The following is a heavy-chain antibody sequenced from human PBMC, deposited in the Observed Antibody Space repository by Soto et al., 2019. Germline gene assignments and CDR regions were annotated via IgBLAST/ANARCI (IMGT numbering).Heavy chain of an antibody. CDR3: ARGYDFWSGEDYYYGMDV. CDR2: IYTSGST. CDR1: GGSISSYY. Sequence: SETLSLTCTVSGGSISSYYWSWIRQPAGKGLEWIGRIYTSGSTNYNPSLKSRVTMPVDTSKNQFSLKLSSVTAAGTAVYYCARGYDFWSGEDYYYGMDVWGQGTTVTVSS. J-gene: IGHJ6*02. V-gene: IGHV4-4*07. D-gene: IGHD3-3*01.